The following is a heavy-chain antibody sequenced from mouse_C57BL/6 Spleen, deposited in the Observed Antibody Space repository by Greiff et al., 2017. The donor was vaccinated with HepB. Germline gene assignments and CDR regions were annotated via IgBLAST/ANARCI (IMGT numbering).Heavy chain of an antibody. D-gene: IGHD1-1*01. Sequence: VQLQQSGPELVKPGASVKISCKASGYTFTDYYMNLVKQSHGKSLEWIGDINPNNGGTSYNQKFKGKATLTVDKSSSTAYMELRSLTSEDSAVYYCARSLLGSPWFAYWGQGTLVTVSA. CDR1: GYTFTDYY. V-gene: IGHV1-26*01. J-gene: IGHJ3*01. CDR2: INPNNGGT. CDR3: ARSLLGSPWFAY.